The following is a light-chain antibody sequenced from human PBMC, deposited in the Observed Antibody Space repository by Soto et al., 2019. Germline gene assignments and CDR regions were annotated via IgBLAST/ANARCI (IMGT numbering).Light chain of an antibody. CDR3: SSYTTSNTRQIV. CDR1: SSDVGGYNY. J-gene: IGLJ1*01. V-gene: IGLV2-14*01. CDR2: DVS. Sequence: QSVLTQPASVSGSPGQSITISCTGTSSDVGGYNYVSWYQQHPGKAPKFMIYDVSNRPSGVSNRFSGPKSGNTASLTISGLQAEDEADYYCSSYTTSNTRQIVFGTGTKVTLL.